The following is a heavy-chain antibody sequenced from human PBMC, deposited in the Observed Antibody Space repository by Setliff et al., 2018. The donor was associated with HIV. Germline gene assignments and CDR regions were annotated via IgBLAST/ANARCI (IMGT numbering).Heavy chain of an antibody. V-gene: IGHV5-51*01. CDR2: IYPDDSAT. Sequence: SLKISCKGFGYSFSDNWIGWVRQMPGKGLEWMGIIYPDDSATRYSPSFQGQVTISADESINTAYMRWRSLRASDTAMYFCAKHGFERKSPYNWFDSWGQGTLVTVSS. J-gene: IGHJ5*01. CDR3: AKHGFERKSPYNWFDS. CDR1: GYSFSDNW. D-gene: IGHD3-16*01.